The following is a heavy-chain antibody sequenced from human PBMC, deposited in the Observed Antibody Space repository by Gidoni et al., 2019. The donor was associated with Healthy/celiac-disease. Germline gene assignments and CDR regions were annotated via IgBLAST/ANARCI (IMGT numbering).Heavy chain of an antibody. CDR3: ARLLSGVSWTTMIVVALDY. D-gene: IGHD3-22*01. CDR1: GYSFTSYW. CDR2: IYPGDSDT. J-gene: IGHJ4*02. V-gene: IGHV5-51*03. Sequence: EVQLVQSGAEVKKPGESLKISCKGSGYSFTSYWIGWVRQMPGKGLEWMGIIYPGDSDTRYSPSFQGQVTISADKSISTAYLQWSSLKASDTAMYYCARLLSGVSWTTMIVVALDYWGQGTLVTVSS.